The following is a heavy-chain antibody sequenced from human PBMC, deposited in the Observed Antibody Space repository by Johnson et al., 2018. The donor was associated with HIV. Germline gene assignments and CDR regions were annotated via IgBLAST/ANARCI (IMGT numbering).Heavy chain of an antibody. CDR1: GFTFSSYA. J-gene: IGHJ3*02. D-gene: IGHD1-1*01. CDR3: AKDKRNNWASLGDAFDI. CDR2: ISGSGGST. V-gene: IGHV3-23*04. Sequence: VQLVESGGGLVQPGGSLRLSCAASGFTFSSYAMSWVRQAPVKGLEWVSAISGSGGSTYYADSVTGRFTVSRDNSNNTLFLQMNSLRAEDTALYYCAKDKRNNWASLGDAFDIWGQGTMVTVSS.